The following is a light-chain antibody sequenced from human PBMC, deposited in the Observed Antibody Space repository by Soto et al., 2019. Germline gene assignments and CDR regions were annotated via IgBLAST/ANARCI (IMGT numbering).Light chain of an antibody. V-gene: IGKV3-11*01. CDR1: QSVSSY. CDR2: DAS. J-gene: IGKJ4*01. Sequence: EIVLTQSPATLSLSPGERATISCRASQSVSSYLAWYQQKAGQAPRLLIYDASNRATGIPARFSGSGSGTDFPLTISSLEPEDFAVYYCQQRSNWPLTFGGGTKVEIK. CDR3: QQRSNWPLT.